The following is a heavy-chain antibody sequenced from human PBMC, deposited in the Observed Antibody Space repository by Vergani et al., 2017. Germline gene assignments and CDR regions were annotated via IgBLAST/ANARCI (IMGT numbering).Heavy chain of an antibody. J-gene: IGHJ4*02. D-gene: IGHD2-15*01. CDR3: ARATCSGGSCYRGFEY. Sequence: QVQLVQSGAEVKKPGSSVKVSCKASGGTFSSYALNWVRQAPGQGLDWMGSIIPSLATTIYAQKFQGRVTITADESTCTAYMELSSLKSEDTAVFYCARATCSGGSCYRGFEYWGQGSLITVSS. V-gene: IGHV1-69*11. CDR1: GGTFSSYA. CDR2: IIPSLATT.